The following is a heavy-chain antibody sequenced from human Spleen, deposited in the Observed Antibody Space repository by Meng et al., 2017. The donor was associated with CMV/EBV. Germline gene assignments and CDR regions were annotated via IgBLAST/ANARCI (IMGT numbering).Heavy chain of an antibody. CDR2: VYYSGST. J-gene: IGHJ5*02. CDR3: ARDRYSSSQFDP. D-gene: IGHD6-13*01. CDR1: SSYG. V-gene: IGHV4-39*07. Sequence: SSYGMHWVRQAPGKGLEWIANVYYSGSTYCNPSLKSRVTMSVDTSKNQFSLKLSSVTAADTAVYYCARDRYSSSQFDPWGQGTLVTVSS.